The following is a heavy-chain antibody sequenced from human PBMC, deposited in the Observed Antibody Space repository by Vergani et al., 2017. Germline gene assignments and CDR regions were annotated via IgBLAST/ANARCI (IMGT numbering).Heavy chain of an antibody. V-gene: IGHV5-51*01. CDR2: IFPGDADT. J-gene: IGHJ4*02. D-gene: IGHD3-10*01. CDR3: ARLPRGLRGMSLEY. Sequence: EVQLVQSGAEVKKPGESLNISCQISGYSFTNYWVAWVRQRPGKGLEWMGLIFPGDADTRYSPSFEGQVTISADTSTSTAYVQWPSLKASDTAVYFCARLPRGLRGMSLEYWGQGTLVTVSS. CDR1: GYSFTNYW.